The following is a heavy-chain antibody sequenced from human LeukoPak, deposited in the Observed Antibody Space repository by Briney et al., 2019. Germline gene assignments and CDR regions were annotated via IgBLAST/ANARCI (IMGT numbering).Heavy chain of an antibody. J-gene: IGHJ6*02. Sequence: PGGSLRLSCAASGFIFGDYSMNWVRQPPGKGLEWISYIGIDSGNTKYADSVKGRFTISADNAKNSLYLQMNSLRAEDTAVYYCARGMDVWGQGTTVTVSS. CDR1: GFIFGDYS. CDR3: ARGMDV. V-gene: IGHV3-11*06. CDR2: IGIDSGNT.